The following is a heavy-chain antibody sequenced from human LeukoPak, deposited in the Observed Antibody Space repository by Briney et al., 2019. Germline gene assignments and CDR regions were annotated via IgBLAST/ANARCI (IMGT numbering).Heavy chain of an antibody. Sequence: GGSLRLSCAASGFTFSSYAMHWVRQAPGKGLEWVAVISYDGSNKYYADSVKGRFTISRDNSKNTLYLQMNSLRAEDTAVYYCARDRSDFWSGYYTPWYGMDVWGQGTTVTVSS. J-gene: IGHJ6*02. CDR3: ARDRSDFWSGYYTPWYGMDV. CDR1: GFTFSSYA. CDR2: ISYDGSNK. V-gene: IGHV3-30-3*01. D-gene: IGHD3-3*01.